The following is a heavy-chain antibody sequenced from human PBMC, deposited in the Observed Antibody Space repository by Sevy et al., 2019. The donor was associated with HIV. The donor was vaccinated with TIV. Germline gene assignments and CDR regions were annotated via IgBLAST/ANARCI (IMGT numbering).Heavy chain of an antibody. Sequence: GGSLRLSCKGSGYTLTNYWIAWVRQRPGKGLEWMGTYYLGDSHTIYSPSFQGQVTISADKSISSAYLQWSSLKASDTDIYYCARQPDIVVVPPGMSHFDSWGQGTPVTVSS. CDR2: YYLGDSHT. J-gene: IGHJ4*02. CDR1: GYTLTNYW. D-gene: IGHD2-2*01. V-gene: IGHV5-51*01. CDR3: ARQPDIVVVPPGMSHFDS.